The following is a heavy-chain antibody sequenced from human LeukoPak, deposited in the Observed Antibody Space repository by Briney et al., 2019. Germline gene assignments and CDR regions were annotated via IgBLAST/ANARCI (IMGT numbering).Heavy chain of an antibody. CDR2: ISSSGSTI. V-gene: IGHV3-48*03. CDR1: GFTFSSYE. J-gene: IGHJ4*02. Sequence: GGSLRLSCAASGFTFSSYEMNWVRQAPGKGLEWVSYISSSGSTIYSADSVKGRFTISRDNAKNSLYLQMNSLRAEDTAVYYCARAGGSYLNYFDYWGQGTLVTVSS. CDR3: ARAGGSYLNYFDY. D-gene: IGHD1-26*01.